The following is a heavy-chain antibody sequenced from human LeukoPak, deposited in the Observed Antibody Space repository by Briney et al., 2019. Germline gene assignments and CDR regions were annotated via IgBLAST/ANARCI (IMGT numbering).Heavy chain of an antibody. CDR1: GGSFSGYY. J-gene: IGHJ4*02. D-gene: IGHD6-13*01. V-gene: IGHV4-59*08. CDR2: IYYSGST. CDR3: ARSESSSGEFDY. Sequence: SETMSLTCAVYGGSFSGYYWIWIRQPPGKGLEWIGYIYYSGSTNYNPSLKSRVTISVDTSKNQFSLKLSSVTAADTAVYYCARSESSSGEFDYWGQGTLVTVSS.